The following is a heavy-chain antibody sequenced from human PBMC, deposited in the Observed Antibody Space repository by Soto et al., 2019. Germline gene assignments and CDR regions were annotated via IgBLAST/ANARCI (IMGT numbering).Heavy chain of an antibody. CDR1: GITLTYAW. J-gene: IGHJ4*01. V-gene: IGHV3-15*01. Sequence: GGSLSLSCTPSGITLTYAWMSWVRHVPGKGLNWVGRMKSKRDGGTTDYGSSFEGRFTISRDDSKSTVFLQMNGLKGDDTAVYYCTTGFYWGQGTPVTVSS. CDR2: MKSKRDGGTT. CDR3: TTGFY.